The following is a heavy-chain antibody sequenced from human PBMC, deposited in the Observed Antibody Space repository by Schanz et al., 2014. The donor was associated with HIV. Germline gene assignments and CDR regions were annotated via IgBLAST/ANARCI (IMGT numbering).Heavy chain of an antibody. D-gene: IGHD1-26*01. J-gene: IGHJ5*02. V-gene: IGHV3-23*01. CDR2: IRGGAGGT. Sequence: EVQLLESGGGLLHPGGSLRLSCAASGFTFNSYAMNALSWVRQAPGRGLEWVSDIRGGAGGTYYADSVKGRFTISRDNSKKALYLQMNSLRVEDTAVYYCARDKKSGNNDGGFDPWGQGTLVTVSS. CDR3: ARDKKSGNNDGGFDP. CDR1: GFTFNSYA.